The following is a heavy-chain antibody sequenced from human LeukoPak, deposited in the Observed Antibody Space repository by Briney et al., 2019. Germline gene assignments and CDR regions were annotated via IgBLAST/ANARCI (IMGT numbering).Heavy chain of an antibody. CDR1: GGSFSGYY. V-gene: IGHV4-34*01. CDR2: INHSGST. Sequence: SETLSLTCAVYGGSFSGYYWSWIRQPPGKGLEWIGEINHSGSTNYNPSLKSRVTISVDTSKNQFSLKLSPVTAADTAVYYCARVHPVEIPMIVVRSGYFDYWGQGTLVTVSS. D-gene: IGHD3-22*01. J-gene: IGHJ4*02. CDR3: ARVHPVEIPMIVVRSGYFDY.